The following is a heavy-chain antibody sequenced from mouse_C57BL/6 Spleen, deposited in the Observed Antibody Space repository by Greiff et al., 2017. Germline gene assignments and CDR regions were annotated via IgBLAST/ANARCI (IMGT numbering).Heavy chain of an antibody. CDR2: IDPENGDT. J-gene: IGHJ1*03. Sequence: EVQLQQSGAELVRPGASVKLSCTASGFNIKDDYMHWVKQRPEQGLEWIGWIDPENGDTEYASKFQGKATITADTSSNTAYLQLSSLTSEDTAVYYCTTEGGSSGNWYFDVWGTGTTVTVSS. CDR1: GFNIKDDY. CDR3: TTEGGSSGNWYFDV. D-gene: IGHD1-1*01. V-gene: IGHV14-4*01.